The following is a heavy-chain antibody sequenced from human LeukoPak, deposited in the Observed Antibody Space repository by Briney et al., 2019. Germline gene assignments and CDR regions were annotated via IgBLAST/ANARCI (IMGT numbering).Heavy chain of an antibody. CDR2: IVVGSGNT. CDR1: GFTFTSSA. J-gene: IGHJ5*02. Sequence: SVKVSCKASGFTFTSSAMQWVRQARGQRLEWIGWIVVGSGNTNYAQKIQERVTITRDMSTSTAYMELSSLRSEDTAVYYCAAEPLYYDFWSEHRRFDPWGQGTLVTVSS. CDR3: AAEPLYYDFWSEHRRFDP. D-gene: IGHD3-3*01. V-gene: IGHV1-58*02.